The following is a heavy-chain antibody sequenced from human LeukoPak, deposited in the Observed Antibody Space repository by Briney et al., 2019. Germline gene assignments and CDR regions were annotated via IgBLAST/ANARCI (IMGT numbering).Heavy chain of an antibody. CDR3: ARSRISAAGTFDY. CDR2: IYYSGST. D-gene: IGHD6-13*01. Sequence: SETLSLTCSVSGGSISSYYWSWIRQPPGKGLEWIGYIYYSGSTNYNPSLKSRVAISVDTSKNQFSLKLSSVTAADTAVYYCARSRISAAGTFDYWGQGTLVTVSS. J-gene: IGHJ4*02. V-gene: IGHV4-59*08. CDR1: GGSISSYY.